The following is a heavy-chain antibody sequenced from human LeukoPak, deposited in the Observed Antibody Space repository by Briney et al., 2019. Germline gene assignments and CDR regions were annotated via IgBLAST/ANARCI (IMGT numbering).Heavy chain of an antibody. V-gene: IGHV1-2*06. J-gene: IGHJ4*02. CDR3: ARDPPQYYYDSSGYYYSDDY. CDR1: GYTFTGYY. CDR2: INPNSGGT. Sequence: ASVKVSCKDSGYTFTGYYMHWVRQAPGQGLEWMGRINPNSGGTNYAQKFQGRVTMTRDTSISTAYMELSRLRSDDTAVYYCARDPPQYYYDSSGYYYSDDYWGQGTLVTVSS. D-gene: IGHD3-22*01.